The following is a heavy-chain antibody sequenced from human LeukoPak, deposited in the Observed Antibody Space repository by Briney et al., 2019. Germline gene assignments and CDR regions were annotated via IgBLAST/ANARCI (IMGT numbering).Heavy chain of an antibody. D-gene: IGHD1-26*01. CDR2: IYSGGST. Sequence: GGSLRLSCAASGFTVSSNYMSWVRQAPGKGLEWVSVIYSGGSTYYADSVKGRFTISRDNSKSTLYLQMNSLRAEDTAVYYCARDMSGSYSPNDYWGQGTLVTVSS. J-gene: IGHJ4*02. CDR3: ARDMSGSYSPNDY. CDR1: GFTVSSNY. V-gene: IGHV3-53*01.